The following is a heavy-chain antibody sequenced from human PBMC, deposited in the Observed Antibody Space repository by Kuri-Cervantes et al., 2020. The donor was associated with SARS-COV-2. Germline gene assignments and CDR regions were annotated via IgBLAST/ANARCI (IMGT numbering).Heavy chain of an antibody. CDR3: ARDGPLQGPGTAY. Sequence: GGSLRLSCAASGFTFSSYAMTWVRQAPGKGLEWVSSLSVSGGNTYYADSVKGRFTISRDNSGNTLYLQMNSLRAEDTAVYYCARDGPLQGPGTAYWGQGTLVTVSS. CDR1: GFTFSSYA. J-gene: IGHJ4*02. V-gene: IGHV3-23*01. D-gene: IGHD2-21*02. CDR2: LSVSGGNT.